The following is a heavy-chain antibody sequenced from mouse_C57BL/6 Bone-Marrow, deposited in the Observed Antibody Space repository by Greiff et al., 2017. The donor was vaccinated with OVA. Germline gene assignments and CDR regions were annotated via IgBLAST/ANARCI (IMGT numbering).Heavy chain of an antibody. CDR1: GFTFSSYG. Sequence: EVKLMESGGDLVKPGGSLKLSCAASGFTFSSYGMSWVRQTPDKRLEWVATISSGGSYTYYPDSVKGRFTISRDNAKNTLYLQMSSLKSEDTAMYYCARHEGWITYAMDYWGQGTSVTVSS. CDR2: ISSGGSYT. J-gene: IGHJ4*01. CDR3: ARHEGWITYAMDY. D-gene: IGHD2-4*01. V-gene: IGHV5-6*01.